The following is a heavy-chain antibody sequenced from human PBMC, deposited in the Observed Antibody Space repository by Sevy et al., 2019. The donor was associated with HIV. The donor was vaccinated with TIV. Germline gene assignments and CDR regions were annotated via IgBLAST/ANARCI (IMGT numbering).Heavy chain of an antibody. Sequence: SETLSLTCTVSGGSISSYCWSWIRQPPGKGLEWIGYIYYSGSTNYNPSLKSRVTISVDTSKNQFSLKLSSVTAADTAVYYCARGYDSSGLLDYWGQGALVTVSS. V-gene: IGHV4-59*13. D-gene: IGHD3-22*01. CDR3: ARGYDSSGLLDY. J-gene: IGHJ4*02. CDR2: IYYSGST. CDR1: GGSISSYC.